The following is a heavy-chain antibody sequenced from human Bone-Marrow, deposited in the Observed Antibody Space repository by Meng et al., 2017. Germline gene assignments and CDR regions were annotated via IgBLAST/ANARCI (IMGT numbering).Heavy chain of an antibody. CDR2: ISGSGGST. D-gene: IGHD3-16*01. V-gene: IGHV3-23*01. CDR3: AKGWGGFDY. J-gene: IGHJ4*02. CDR1: GFTFSSYA. Sequence: GESLKISCAASGFTFSSYAMSWVRQAPGKGLEWVSAISGSGGSTYYADSVKVRFTISRDNSKNTLYLQMNSLRAEDTAVYYCAKGWGGFDYWGQGTLVTVSS.